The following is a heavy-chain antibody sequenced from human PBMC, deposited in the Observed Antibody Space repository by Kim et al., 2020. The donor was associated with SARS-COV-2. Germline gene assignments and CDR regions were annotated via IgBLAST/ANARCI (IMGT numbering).Heavy chain of an antibody. V-gene: IGHV3-23*01. J-gene: IGHJ2*01. CDR3: ANLIVVPAAISDWYFDL. D-gene: IGHD2-2*01. Sequence: GQGRFTTSRDNSKSTLYLQMNSLRAEDTAVYYCANLIVVPAAISDWYFDLWGRGTLVTVSS.